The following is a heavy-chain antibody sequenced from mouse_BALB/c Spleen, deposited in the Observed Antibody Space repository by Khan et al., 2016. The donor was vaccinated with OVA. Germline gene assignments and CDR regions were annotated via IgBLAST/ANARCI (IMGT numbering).Heavy chain of an antibody. D-gene: IGHD1-1*01. Sequence: EVELVESGGGLVQPGGSRKLSCVASGFTFSSFGMHWVRQAPEKGLEWVAYISGDSYTIYYTDTVKGRFTISRDNTKNTLFLQMTILMSDDMAMYYVSRSYFYGYYFDQWGQGTTLTVSS. CDR2: ISGDSYTI. J-gene: IGHJ2*01. CDR1: GFTFSSFG. V-gene: IGHV5-17*02. CDR3: SRSYFYGYYFDQ.